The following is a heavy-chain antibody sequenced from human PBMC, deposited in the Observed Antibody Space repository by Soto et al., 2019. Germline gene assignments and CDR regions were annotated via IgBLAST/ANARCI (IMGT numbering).Heavy chain of an antibody. CDR3: ARGEGSGYQQD. J-gene: IGHJ4*02. D-gene: IGHD5-12*01. Sequence: QVQLVQSGAEVKKPGSSVKVSCKASGGTFSSYTISWVRQAPGQWLEWMGRIIPILGIANYAQKFQGRVTITADKSTSTAYMELSSLRSEDTAVYYCARGEGSGYQQDWGQGTLVTVSS. CDR2: IIPILGIA. CDR1: GGTFSSYT. V-gene: IGHV1-69*02.